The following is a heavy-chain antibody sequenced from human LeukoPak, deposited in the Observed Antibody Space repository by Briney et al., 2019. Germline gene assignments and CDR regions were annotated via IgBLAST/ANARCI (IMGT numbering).Heavy chain of an antibody. V-gene: IGHV1-18*01. CDR2: ISAYNGNT. J-gene: IGHJ5*02. Sequence: ASVKVSCKASGYTFTSYGINWVRQAPGQGLEWMGWISAYNGNTNYAQKLQGRVTMTTDTSTRTAYMELRSLRSEDTAVYYCARGNGNNYNWFDPWGQGTLVTVSS. D-gene: IGHD1/OR15-1a*01. CDR3: ARGNGNNYNWFDP. CDR1: GYTFTSYG.